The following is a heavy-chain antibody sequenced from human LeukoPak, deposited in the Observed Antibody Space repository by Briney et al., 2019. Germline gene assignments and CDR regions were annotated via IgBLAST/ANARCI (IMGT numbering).Heavy chain of an antibody. D-gene: IGHD2-15*01. V-gene: IGHV4-34*01. J-gene: IGHJ4*02. CDR3: ASPDCSGGSCYSFFS. CDR2: INHSGGT. CDR1: GGSFSGYY. Sequence: SETLPLTCAVYGGSFSGYYWSWTRQPPGKGLEWVGEINHSGGTNYNPSLKSRVTISVDTSKNQFSLKLSSVTAADTAVYYWASPDCSGGSCYSFFSWGQGTLVTVSS.